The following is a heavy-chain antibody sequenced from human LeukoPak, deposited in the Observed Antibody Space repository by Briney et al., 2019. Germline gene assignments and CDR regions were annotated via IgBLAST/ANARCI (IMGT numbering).Heavy chain of an antibody. Sequence: GGSLRLSCAASGLTFSSYAMSWVRQAPGKGLEWVSAISGSGGSTYYADSVKGRFTISRDNSKNTLYLQMNSLRAEDTAVYYCAKRIWPDYYYGMDVWGKGTTVTVSS. CDR3: AKRIWPDYYYGMDV. CDR1: GLTFSSYA. CDR2: ISGSGGST. V-gene: IGHV3-23*01. J-gene: IGHJ6*04.